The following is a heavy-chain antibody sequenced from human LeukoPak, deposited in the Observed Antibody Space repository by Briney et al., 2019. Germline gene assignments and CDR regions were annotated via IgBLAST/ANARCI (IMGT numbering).Heavy chain of an antibody. Sequence: GGSLRLSCAASGFTFSAYWMTWVRQTPGKGLEWVANIKPDGSKKYYADSMKGRFTISRDNAKNSLYLQMNSLGAEDTVIYYCARDCNGEGDYWGQGTLVTVSS. CDR3: ARDCNGEGDY. J-gene: IGHJ4*02. V-gene: IGHV3-7*03. CDR2: IKPDGSKK. CDR1: GFTFSAYW. D-gene: IGHD4-17*01.